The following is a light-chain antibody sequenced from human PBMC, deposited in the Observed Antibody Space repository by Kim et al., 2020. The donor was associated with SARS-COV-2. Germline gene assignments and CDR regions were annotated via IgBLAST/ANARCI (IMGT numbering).Light chain of an antibody. J-gene: IGLJ1*01. CDR3: QAWDSSIYV. V-gene: IGLV3-1*01. CDR1: KLGDKY. CDR2: RDN. Sequence: PGQTASITCSGDKLGDKYASWYQQRPGQSPVVVIFRDNRRPSGIPERFSGSNSGNTATLTICGTQAMDEADYYCQAWDSSIYVFGTGTKVTVL.